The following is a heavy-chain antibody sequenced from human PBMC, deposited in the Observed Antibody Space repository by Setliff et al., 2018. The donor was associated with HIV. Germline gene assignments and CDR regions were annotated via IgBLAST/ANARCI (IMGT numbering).Heavy chain of an antibody. CDR2: ISAYNGNT. CDR1: GYTFTSYG. Sequence: GASVKVSCKASGYTFTSYGISWVRQAPGQGLEWMGWISAYNGNTNYAQKLQGRVTMTTDTSTSTAYMELRSLRSDDTAVYYCARGWGLWFGQLSILPLDPWGQGTLVTVSS. V-gene: IGHV1-18*01. CDR3: ARGWGLWFGQLSILPLDP. J-gene: IGHJ5*02. D-gene: IGHD3-10*01.